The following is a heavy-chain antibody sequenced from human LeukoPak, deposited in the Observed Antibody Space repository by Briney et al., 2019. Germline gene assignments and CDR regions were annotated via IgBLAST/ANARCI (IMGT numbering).Heavy chain of an antibody. Sequence: GESLKISCKGPGYSFTSYWIGWVRQMPGKGLEWMGIIYPGDSDTRYSPSFQGQVTISADKSISTAYLQWSSLKASDTAMYYCARHVRPVVVVAATLPWFDPWGQGTLVTVSS. CDR2: IYPGDSDT. J-gene: IGHJ5*02. CDR3: ARHVRPVVVVAATLPWFDP. CDR1: GYSFTSYW. D-gene: IGHD2-15*01. V-gene: IGHV5-51*01.